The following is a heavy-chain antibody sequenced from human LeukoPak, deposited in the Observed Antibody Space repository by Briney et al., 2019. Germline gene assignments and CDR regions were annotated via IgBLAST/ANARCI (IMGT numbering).Heavy chain of an antibody. CDR1: GYTFSSYS. Sequence: PGGSLRLSCLASGYTFSSYSINWVRQAPGKGLEWVSSINVRSNYIYYADSVRGRFRISRDDARDSLYLQMNSLRAEDTAVYYCVRLRRNSDTTGFYYYYDFWGQGTLVTVSS. CDR2: INVRSNYI. J-gene: IGHJ4*02. D-gene: IGHD3-22*01. CDR3: VRLRRNSDTTGFYYYYDF. V-gene: IGHV3-21*01.